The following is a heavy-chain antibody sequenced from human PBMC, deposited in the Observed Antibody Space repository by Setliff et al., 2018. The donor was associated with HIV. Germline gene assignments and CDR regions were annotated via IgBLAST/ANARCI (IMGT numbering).Heavy chain of an antibody. CDR2: VSYAGTT. CDR3: TADRASVWYGH. CDR1: GDSSGINY. J-gene: IGHJ5*02. D-gene: IGHD6-19*01. V-gene: IGHV4-59*04. Sequence: ETLSLTCTVSGDSSGINYWAWIRQPPGKGLEWIGSVSYAGTTYYNPSLEGRVSMSFDSSKNQFSLRLRSMAAAVAATYYCTADRASVWYGHWGQGTLVTVSS.